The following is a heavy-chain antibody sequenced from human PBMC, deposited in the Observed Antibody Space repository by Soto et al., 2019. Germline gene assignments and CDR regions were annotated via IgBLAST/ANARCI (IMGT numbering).Heavy chain of an antibody. J-gene: IGHJ4*02. Sequence: GSGKVCCKSSGYTFTSYYMHLVRQAPGQGLEWMGIINPSGGSTSYAQKLQVRVTMTRDTCTSTVYMELSSLRSEDTAVYYCARGSRGFTYYYDSSSSPLDYWGQGTLVTFSS. CDR1: GYTFTSYY. CDR3: ARGSRGFTYYYDSSSSPLDY. V-gene: IGHV1-46*01. D-gene: IGHD3-22*01. CDR2: INPSGGST.